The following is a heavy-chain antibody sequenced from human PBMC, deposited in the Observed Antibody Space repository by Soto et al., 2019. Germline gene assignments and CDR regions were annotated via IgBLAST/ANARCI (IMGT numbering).Heavy chain of an antibody. CDR1: GGTLSTNA. Sequence: QVQLVQSGAEVKKAGSSVKVSCKTSGGTLSTNAISWVRQAPGQGLEWMGAIIPMFGSPKYAQKFQGRVTITADNPTSTIYMEMISLTSADTAVYYCARGGFVAGLYNALDAWGQGTTVAVPS. V-gene: IGHV1-69*06. CDR3: ARGGFVAGLYNALDA. D-gene: IGHD6-19*01. CDR2: IIPMFGSP. J-gene: IGHJ6*02.